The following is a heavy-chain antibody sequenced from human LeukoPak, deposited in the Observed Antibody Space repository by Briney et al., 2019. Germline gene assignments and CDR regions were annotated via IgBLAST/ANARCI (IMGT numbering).Heavy chain of an antibody. CDR1: GGTFSSYA. CDR2: IIPIFGTA. CDR3: ARDIRCGRARYMDV. V-gene: IGHV1-69*06. Sequence: SVKVSCTASGGTFSSYAISWVRQAPGQGLEWMGGIIPIFGTANYAQKFQGRVTITADKSTSTAYMELSSLRSEDTAVYYCARDIRCGRARYMDVWGKGTTVTVSS. J-gene: IGHJ6*03. D-gene: IGHD3-3*02.